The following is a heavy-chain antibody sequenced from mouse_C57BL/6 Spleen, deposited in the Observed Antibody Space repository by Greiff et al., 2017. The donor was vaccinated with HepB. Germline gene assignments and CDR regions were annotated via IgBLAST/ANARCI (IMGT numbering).Heavy chain of an antibody. J-gene: IGHJ4*01. CDR3: ARREAYYAMDY. CDR2: IDPSDSYT. Sequence: ESGAELVMPGASVKLSCKASGYTFTSYWMHWVKQRPGQGLEWIGEIDPSDSYTNYNQKFKGKSTLTVDKSSSTAYMQLSSLTSEDSAVYYCARREAYYAMDYWGQGTSVTVSS. CDR1: GYTFTSYW. V-gene: IGHV1-69*01.